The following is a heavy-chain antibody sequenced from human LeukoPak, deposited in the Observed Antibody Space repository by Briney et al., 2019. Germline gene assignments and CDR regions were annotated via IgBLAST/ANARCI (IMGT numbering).Heavy chain of an antibody. Sequence: GGSLRLSCAASGFSTYGMHWVRQAPGKGLEWVALISFDGSDKYYADSVKGRFTISRDNSKNTLYLLMDSLRTEDTAVYYCARVLSGPPVFDYWGQGTLVTVSS. J-gene: IGHJ4*02. CDR1: GFSTYG. V-gene: IGHV3-30*03. D-gene: IGHD3-9*01. CDR3: ARVLSGPPVFDY. CDR2: ISFDGSDK.